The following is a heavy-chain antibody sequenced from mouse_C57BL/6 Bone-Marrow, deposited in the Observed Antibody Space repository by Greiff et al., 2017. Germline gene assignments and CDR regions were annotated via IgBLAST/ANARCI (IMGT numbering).Heavy chain of an antibody. D-gene: IGHD1-1*01. CDR3: TTPSSLDY. CDR1: GFNIKDDY. CDR2: IDPENGDT. J-gene: IGHJ2*01. Sequence: VQLQQSGAELVRPGASVKLSCTASGFNIKDDYMHWVKQRPEQGLEWIGWIDPENGDTEYASKSQGKATITADTSSNTAYLQLSSLTSEDTAVYYCTTPSSLDYWGQGTTLTVSS. V-gene: IGHV14-4*01.